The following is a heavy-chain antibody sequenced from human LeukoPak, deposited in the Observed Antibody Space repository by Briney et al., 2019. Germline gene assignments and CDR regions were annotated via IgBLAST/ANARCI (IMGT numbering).Heavy chain of an antibody. CDR2: INHSGST. CDR1: GGSFSGYY. J-gene: IGHJ5*02. Sequence: SETLSLTCAVYGGSFSGYYWSWIRQPPGKGLEWIGEINHSGSTNYNPSLKSRVTISVDTSKNQFSLKLSSVTAADTAVYYCARGYCSGGSCYPTGNWFDPWGQGTLVTVSS. V-gene: IGHV4-34*01. D-gene: IGHD2-15*01. CDR3: ARGYCSGGSCYPTGNWFDP.